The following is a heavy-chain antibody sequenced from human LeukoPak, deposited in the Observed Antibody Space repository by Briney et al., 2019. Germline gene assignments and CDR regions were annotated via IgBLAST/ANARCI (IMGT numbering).Heavy chain of an antibody. CDR3: ARWDPYDSSGFDAFDI. CDR2: IYYSGST. CDR1: GGSISSGDYY. Sequence: PSETLSLTCTVSGGSISSGDYYWSWIRQPPGKGLEWIGYIYYSGSTYYNPSLKSRVTISVDTSKNQFSLKLSSVTAADTAVYYCARWDPYDSSGFDAFDIWGQGTMVTVSS. J-gene: IGHJ3*02. V-gene: IGHV4-30-4*08. D-gene: IGHD3-22*01.